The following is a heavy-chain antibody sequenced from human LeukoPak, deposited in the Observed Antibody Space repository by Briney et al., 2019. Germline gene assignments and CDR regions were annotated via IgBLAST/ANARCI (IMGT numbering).Heavy chain of an antibody. D-gene: IGHD4/OR15-4a*01. CDR3: AAGAIRYYFDY. J-gene: IGHJ4*02. CDR1: GGSISTYY. CDR2: IYTSGST. Sequence: SETLSLTCTVSGGSISTYYWTWIRQPAGKGLEWIGRIYTSGSTNYNPSLKSRVTISVDTSKNQFSLKLSSVTATDTAVYYCAAGAIRYYFDYWGQGTLVTVSS. V-gene: IGHV4-4*07.